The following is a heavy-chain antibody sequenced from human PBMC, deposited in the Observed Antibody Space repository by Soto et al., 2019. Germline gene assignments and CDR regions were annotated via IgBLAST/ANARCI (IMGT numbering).Heavy chain of an antibody. D-gene: IGHD6-6*01. CDR2: IYPGDSDT. Sequence: GESLRISCKGSGYSFTSYWIGWVRQMPGKGLEWMGIIYPGDSDTRYSPSFQGQVTISADKSISTAYLRWSSLKASDTAMYYCARRIEYSSSSVSLDYWRQRTLVTVSS. CDR1: GYSFTSYW. J-gene: IGHJ4*02. CDR3: ARRIEYSSSSVSLDY. V-gene: IGHV5-51*01.